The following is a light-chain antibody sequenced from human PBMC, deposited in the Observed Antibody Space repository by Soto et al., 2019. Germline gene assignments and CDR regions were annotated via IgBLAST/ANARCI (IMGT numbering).Light chain of an antibody. J-gene: IGKJ2*01. Sequence: DIQLTQSPSILSASGGDRVTITCWASQSIANRLAWYQQKPGKTPKLLIYGASTLESGVPSRFSGSGSGTEFTLTINSLQTDDFATYYCQQYNRSYTFSQGTKLEIK. CDR1: QSIANR. CDR3: QQYNRSYT. V-gene: IGKV1-5*01. CDR2: GAS.